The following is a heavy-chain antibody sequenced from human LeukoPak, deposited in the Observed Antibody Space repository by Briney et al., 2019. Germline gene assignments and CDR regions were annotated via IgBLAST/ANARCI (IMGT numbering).Heavy chain of an antibody. CDR1: GFTFSNYW. J-gene: IGHJ4*02. V-gene: IGHV3-7*01. CDR3: VKEDRVATGDF. D-gene: IGHD4-23*01. CDR2: IKKDRSEK. Sequence: PGGSLRLSCAASGFTFSNYWMTWVRQAPGKGLEWVANIKKDRSEKYYVDSVKGRFTISRDNAENSLYLQMNSLRVEDTAVYYCVKEDRVATGDFWGQGTLVTVSS.